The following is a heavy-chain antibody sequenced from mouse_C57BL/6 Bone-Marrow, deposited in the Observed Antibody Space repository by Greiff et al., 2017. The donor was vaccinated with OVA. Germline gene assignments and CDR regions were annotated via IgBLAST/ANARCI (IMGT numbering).Heavy chain of an antibody. CDR1: GYSITSGYY. J-gene: IGHJ2*01. V-gene: IGHV3-6*01. D-gene: IGHD4-1*01. CDR3: ARSLLLNWGLGY. CDR2: ISYDGSN. Sequence: ESGPGLVKPSQSLSLTCSVTGYSITSGYYWNWIRQFPGNRLEWMGYISYDGSNNYNPSLKNRISITRDTSKNQFFLKLNSVTTEDTATYYCARSLLLNWGLGYWGQGTTLTVSS.